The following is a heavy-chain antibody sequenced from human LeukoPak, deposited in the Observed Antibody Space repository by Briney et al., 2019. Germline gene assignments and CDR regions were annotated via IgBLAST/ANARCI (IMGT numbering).Heavy chain of an antibody. CDR1: GFTFSSYA. Sequence: GGSLRLSCAASGFTFSSYAMHWVRQAPGKGLEWVAVISYDGSNKYYADSVKGRFTISRDNSKNTLYLQMNSLRAEDTAVYYCAREWGDGSLDYWGQGTLATVSS. D-gene: IGHD3-16*01. CDR2: ISYDGSNK. CDR3: AREWGDGSLDY. V-gene: IGHV3-30*04. J-gene: IGHJ4*02.